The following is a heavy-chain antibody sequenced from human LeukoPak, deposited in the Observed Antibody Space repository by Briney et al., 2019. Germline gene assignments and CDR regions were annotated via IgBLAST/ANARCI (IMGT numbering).Heavy chain of an antibody. Sequence: GASVKVSCKASGYTFTGYYMHWVRQAPGQGLEWMGWINPNSGGTNYAQKFQGRVTMTRDTSISTAYMELSRLRSDDTAVYYCARESVVDIVVVVAATDAFDIWGQGTMVTVSS. V-gene: IGHV1-2*02. CDR3: ARESVVDIVVVVAATDAFDI. CDR1: GYTFTGYY. CDR2: INPNSGGT. D-gene: IGHD2-15*01. J-gene: IGHJ3*02.